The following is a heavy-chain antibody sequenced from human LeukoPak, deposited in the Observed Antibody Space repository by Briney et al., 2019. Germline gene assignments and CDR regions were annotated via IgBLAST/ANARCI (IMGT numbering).Heavy chain of an antibody. CDR2: FYYSGST. CDR1: GGSISGYY. J-gene: IGHJ2*01. V-gene: IGHV4-59*08. CDR3: ARGNDILTDWYFDL. D-gene: IGHD3-9*01. Sequence: SETLSLTCTVSGGSISGYYWSWIRQPPGKGLEWIAYFYYSGSTNYNPSLKSRVTISVDTSKNQFSLNLTSVTAADTAVYYCARGNDILTDWYFDLWGRGTLVTVSS.